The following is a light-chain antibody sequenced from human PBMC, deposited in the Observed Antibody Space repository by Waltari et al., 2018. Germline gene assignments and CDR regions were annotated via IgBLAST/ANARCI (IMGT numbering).Light chain of an antibody. V-gene: IGKV3-20*01. CDR3: QKYGTLPGT. Sequence: EIVLTQSPGTLSLSPGERATLSCRASQSVSRTLAWYQQKPGQAPRLLICDASTRATGIPDRFSGSGSGTDFSVTISRLEPEDFAVYYCQKYGTLPGTFGQGTKVEIK. CDR1: QSVSRT. J-gene: IGKJ1*01. CDR2: DAS.